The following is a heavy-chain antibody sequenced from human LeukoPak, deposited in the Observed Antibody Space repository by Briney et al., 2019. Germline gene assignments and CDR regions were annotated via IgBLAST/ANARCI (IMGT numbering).Heavy chain of an antibody. CDR2: ISSSSSYI. V-gene: IGHV3-21*01. J-gene: IGHJ2*01. D-gene: IGHD5-18*01. CDR1: GFTFSSYS. Sequence: PGGSLRLSRAASGFTFSSYSMNWVRQAPGEGLEWVASISSSSSYIYYADSVKGRFTISRDNAKNSLYLQMNSLRGEDTAVYYCARDPYTAMVRLGDWYFDIWGRGTLVTVSS. CDR3: ARDPYTAMVRLGDWYFDI.